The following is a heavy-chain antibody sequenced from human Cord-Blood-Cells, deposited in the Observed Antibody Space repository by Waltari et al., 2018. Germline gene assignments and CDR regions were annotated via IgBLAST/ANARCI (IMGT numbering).Heavy chain of an antibody. Sequence: QLQLQESGPGLVKPSETLSLTCTVSGGSISRSSYYWGLIRQPPGKGLEWIGSNYYSGSTYYNPSLKSRVTISVDTSKNQFSLKLSSVTAADTAVYYCARASPGYSSSWYVDYWGQGTLVTVSS. J-gene: IGHJ4*02. V-gene: IGHV4-39*01. CDR1: GGSISRSSYY. D-gene: IGHD6-13*01. CDR2: NYYSGST. CDR3: ARASPGYSSSWYVDY.